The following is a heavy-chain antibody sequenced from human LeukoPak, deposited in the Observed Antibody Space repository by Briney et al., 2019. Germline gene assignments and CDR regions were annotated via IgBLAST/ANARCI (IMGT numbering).Heavy chain of an antibody. D-gene: IGHD5-24*01. J-gene: IGHJ3*02. V-gene: IGHV3-9*03. CDR2: ISWNSGSI. CDR1: GFTFDDYA. CDR3: AKTDGYNSGAFDI. Sequence: SLRLSCAASGFTFDDYAMHWVRQAPGKGLEWVSGISWNSGSIGYADSAKGRFTISRDNAKNSLYLQMNSLRAEDMALYYCAKTDGYNSGAFDIWGQGTMVTVSS.